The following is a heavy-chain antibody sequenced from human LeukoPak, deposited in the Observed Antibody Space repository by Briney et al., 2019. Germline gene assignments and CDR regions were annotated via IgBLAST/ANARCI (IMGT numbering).Heavy chain of an antibody. CDR1: GYTFTSYG. J-gene: IGHJ5*02. CDR3: AREPPSRGYSYGYGGFDP. V-gene: IGHV1-2*06. CDR2: INPNSGGT. Sequence: GASVKVSCKASGYTFTSYGISWVRQAPGQGLEWMGRINPNSGGTNYAQKFQGRVTMTRDTSISTAYMELSRLRSDDTAVYYCAREPPSRGYSYGYGGFDPWGQGTLVTVSS. D-gene: IGHD5-18*01.